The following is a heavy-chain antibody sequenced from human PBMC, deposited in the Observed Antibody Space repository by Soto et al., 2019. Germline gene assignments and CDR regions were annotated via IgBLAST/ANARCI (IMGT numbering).Heavy chain of an antibody. V-gene: IGHV3-15*01. CDR1: GFTFSNAW. Sequence: EVQLVESGGGLVKPGGSLRLSCAASGFTFSNAWMSWVRQAPGKGLEWVGRLKSKTDGGTTDYAAPVKGRFTISRDDSKNTLYLQMNSLKTEDTAVYYCTTDPSSGSYWDWYFDLWGRGTLVTVSS. CDR2: LKSKTDGGTT. D-gene: IGHD1-26*01. CDR3: TTDPSSGSYWDWYFDL. J-gene: IGHJ2*01.